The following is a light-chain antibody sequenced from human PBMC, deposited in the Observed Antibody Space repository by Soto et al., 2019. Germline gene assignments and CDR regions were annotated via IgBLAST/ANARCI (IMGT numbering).Light chain of an antibody. CDR3: QQYNDYPPYI. CDR1: QSIGVW. CDR2: QAS. Sequence: DIPMTQSPSTLSASVGDRVTITCRASQSIGVWLAWYQQKPGKAPKLLIYQASTLESGVPSRFSGSGSGTEFTLTISSLQPDDLATYFCQQYNDYPPYIFGPGTKLEIK. V-gene: IGKV1-5*03. J-gene: IGKJ2*01.